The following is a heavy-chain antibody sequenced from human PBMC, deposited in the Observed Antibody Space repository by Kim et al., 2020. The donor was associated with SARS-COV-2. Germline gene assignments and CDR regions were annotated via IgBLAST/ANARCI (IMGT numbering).Heavy chain of an antibody. CDR3: ARGPNSMVLGLGAFDI. CDR1: GGSFSGYY. D-gene: IGHD2-8*01. CDR2: INHSGST. Sequence: SETLSLTCAVYGGSFSGYYWSWIRQPPGKGLEWFGEINHSGSTNYNPSLKSRVTISVDTSKNQFSLKLSSVTAADTAVYYCARGPNSMVLGLGAFDIWGQGTMVTVSS. J-gene: IGHJ3*02. V-gene: IGHV4-34*01.